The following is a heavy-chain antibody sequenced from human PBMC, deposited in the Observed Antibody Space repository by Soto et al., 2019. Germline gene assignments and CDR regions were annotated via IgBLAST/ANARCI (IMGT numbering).Heavy chain of an antibody. CDR1: GFTFSSYT. J-gene: IGHJ6*03. CDR3: ATDIVVIENYYMDV. CDR2: INSDGSCT. Sequence: GGSLRLSCAASGFTFSSYTMNWVRQAPGKGLEWVLLINSDGSCTCYADSVKGRFTISRDNAKNTLYLQMNSLRAEDTSVYYCATDIVVIENYYMDVWGKGTTVTVSS. D-gene: IGHD2-15*01. V-gene: IGHV3-74*01.